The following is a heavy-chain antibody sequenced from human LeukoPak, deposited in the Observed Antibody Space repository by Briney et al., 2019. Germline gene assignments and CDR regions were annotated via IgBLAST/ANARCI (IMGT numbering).Heavy chain of an antibody. CDR2: ISAYNGNT. D-gene: IGHD3-3*01. Sequence: ASVTVSCKASGYTFTSYGISWVRQAPGQGLEWMGWISAYNGNTNYAQKLQGRVTMTTDTSTSTAYMELRSLRSDDTAVYYCARAERITIFGVVIRTDAFDIWGQGTMVTVSS. CDR1: GYTFTSYG. J-gene: IGHJ3*02. V-gene: IGHV1-18*01. CDR3: ARAERITIFGVVIRTDAFDI.